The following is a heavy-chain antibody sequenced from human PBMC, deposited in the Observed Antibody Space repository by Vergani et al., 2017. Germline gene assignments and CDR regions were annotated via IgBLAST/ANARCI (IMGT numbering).Heavy chain of an antibody. CDR1: GYTFTGYY. D-gene: IGHD5-18*01. CDR2: INPNSGGT. V-gene: IGHV1-2*02. J-gene: IGHJ5*02. CDR3: ASEEGGYSGGFDP. Sequence: QVQLVQSGAEVKKPGASVKVSCKASGYTFTGYYMHWVRQAPGQGLEWMGWINPNSGGTNYAQKFQGRVTITADESTSTAYMELSSLRSEDTAVYYCASEEGGYSGGFDPWGQGTLVTVSS.